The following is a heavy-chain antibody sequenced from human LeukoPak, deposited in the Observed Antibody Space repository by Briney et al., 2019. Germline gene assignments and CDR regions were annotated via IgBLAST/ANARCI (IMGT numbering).Heavy chain of an antibody. CDR3: ARDGTTHDLAFDY. Sequence: ASVNVSCRASGYTFTSYYMHWVRQAPGQGLEWMGIINPSGGSTSYAQKFQGRVTMTRDTSTSTVYMELSSLRSEDTAVYYCARDGTTHDLAFDYWGQGTLVTVSS. CDR2: INPSGGST. V-gene: IGHV1-46*01. J-gene: IGHJ4*02. D-gene: IGHD1-14*01. CDR1: GYTFTSYY.